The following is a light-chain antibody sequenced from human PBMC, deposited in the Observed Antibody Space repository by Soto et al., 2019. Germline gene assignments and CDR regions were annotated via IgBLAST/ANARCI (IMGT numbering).Light chain of an antibody. J-gene: IGKJ2*01. CDR3: QQYDNLPRYT. V-gene: IGKV1-33*01. CDR2: DAS. Sequence: DIQMTQSPSSLSASVGDRITITCQASEDIRNYLNWYQQKPGKPPNLLIYDASNLEAGVPSRFSGGGSGTNFTFTISSLQPEDIATYYCQQYDNLPRYTFGQGTRLEI. CDR1: EDIRNY.